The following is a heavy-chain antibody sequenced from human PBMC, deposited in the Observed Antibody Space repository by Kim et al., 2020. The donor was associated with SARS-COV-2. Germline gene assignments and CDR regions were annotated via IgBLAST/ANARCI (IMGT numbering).Heavy chain of an antibody. CDR3: ARGSESYGFDS. V-gene: IGHV3-74*01. J-gene: IGHJ4*02. Sequence: YAASVNSRFTISRDSAKSTLELQMNSLRPEDTAVYYGARGSESYGFDSWGQGILVAVSS. D-gene: IGHD3-10*01.